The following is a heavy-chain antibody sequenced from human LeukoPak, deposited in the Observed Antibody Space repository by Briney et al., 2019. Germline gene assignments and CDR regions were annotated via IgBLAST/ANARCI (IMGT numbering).Heavy chain of an antibody. V-gene: IGHV1-2*02. CDR1: GIPFSGYY. D-gene: IGHD6-19*01. CDR3: ARGLGSGWSTLDF. CDR2: VNPNDGGT. J-gene: IGHJ4*02. Sequence: GASVKVSCKASGIPFSGYYMHWVRQAPGQGLLWMGWVNPNDGGTNYAQKFQGRVTMTREKSITTAYMELSGLTSADTAVYYCARGLGSGWSTLDFWGQGTLVTVSS.